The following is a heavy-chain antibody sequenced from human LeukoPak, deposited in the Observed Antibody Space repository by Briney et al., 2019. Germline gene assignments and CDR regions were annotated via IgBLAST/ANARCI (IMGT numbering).Heavy chain of an antibody. V-gene: IGHV3-48*03. Sequence: GGSLRLSCAASGFTFSSNWMSWLRQAPGEGLEWVSYISSSGSTIYYADSVKGRFTISRDNAKNSLYLQMNSLRAEDTAVYYCAELGITMIGGVWGKGTTVTISS. CDR3: AELGITMIGGV. CDR2: ISSSGSTI. D-gene: IGHD3-10*02. CDR1: GFTFSSNW. J-gene: IGHJ6*04.